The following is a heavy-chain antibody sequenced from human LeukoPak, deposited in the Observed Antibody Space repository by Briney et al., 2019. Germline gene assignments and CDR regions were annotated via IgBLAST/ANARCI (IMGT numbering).Heavy chain of an antibody. CDR1: GGSISSYY. Sequence: PSETLSLTCTVSGGSISSYYWSWIRQPPGKGLEWIGYIYYTGSTNYNPSLKSRVTMSVDTSKNQFSLNLYSVSAADTAVYYCARHFDYWGQGTLVTVSS. J-gene: IGHJ4*02. CDR3: ARHFDY. CDR2: IYYTGST. V-gene: IGHV4-59*08.